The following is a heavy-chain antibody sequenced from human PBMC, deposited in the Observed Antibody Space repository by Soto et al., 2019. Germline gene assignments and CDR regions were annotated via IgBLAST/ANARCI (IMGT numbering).Heavy chain of an antibody. CDR3: ARIWDTNMDMNFHY. V-gene: IGHV3-23*01. J-gene: IGHJ4*02. D-gene: IGHD5-18*01. Sequence: EVQLLESGGGLVQPGGSLRLSCTAYGFTFSTYAMSWVRQAPGKGLEWVSTIDNSGSGFRTYYADSVKGRFTISRDNSKSTLHLQMDSLRGEDTAVYYCARIWDTNMDMNFHYWGQGTLVTVSS. CDR2: IDNSGSGFRT. CDR1: GFTFSTYA.